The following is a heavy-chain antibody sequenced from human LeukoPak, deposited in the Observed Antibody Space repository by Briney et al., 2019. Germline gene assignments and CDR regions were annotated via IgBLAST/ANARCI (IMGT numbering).Heavy chain of an antibody. CDR2: MNPNSGNT. Sequence: ASVKVSCKASGYTFTSYDINWVRQAPGQGLEWMGWMNPNSGNTGYAQKFQGRVTMTRNTSISTAYMELSSLRSEDTAVYYCARVSDFWSGSYFDYWGQGTLVTVSS. CDR1: GYTFTSYD. J-gene: IGHJ4*02. D-gene: IGHD3-3*01. V-gene: IGHV1-8*01. CDR3: ARVSDFWSGSYFDY.